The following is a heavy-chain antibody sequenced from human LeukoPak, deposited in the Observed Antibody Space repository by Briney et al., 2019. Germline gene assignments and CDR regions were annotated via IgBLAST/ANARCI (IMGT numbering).Heavy chain of an antibody. CDR2: IIPIFGTP. V-gene: IGHV1-69*06. CDR1: GGTFNSYA. J-gene: IGHJ6*03. D-gene: IGHD4-17*01. CDR3: ARTLYGDFELGYYYYYMDV. Sequence: ASVKVSCKSSGGTFNSYAISWVRQAPGQGLEWMGGIIPIFGTPNYAQKFQDRVTITADKSTTTAYMDLSSLRSEDTAIYYCARTLYGDFELGYYYYYMDVWGKGTTVTVSS.